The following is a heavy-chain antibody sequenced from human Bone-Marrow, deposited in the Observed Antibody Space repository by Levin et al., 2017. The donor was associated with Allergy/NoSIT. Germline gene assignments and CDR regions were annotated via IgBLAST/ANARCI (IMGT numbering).Heavy chain of an antibody. D-gene: IGHD3-3*01. CDR3: ARTNYDFWSGYPQGYFDL. V-gene: IGHV3-64*02. CDR2: ISSNGGGT. CDR1: GFTFSSSA. J-gene: IGHJ2*01. Sequence: GGSLRLSCVASGFTFSSSAMHWVRQAPGKGLEYVSAISSNGGGTFYADSVKGRFTISRDNSKNTLYLQMGSLRPEDMAVYYCARTNYDFWSGYPQGYFDLWGRGTLVTVSS.